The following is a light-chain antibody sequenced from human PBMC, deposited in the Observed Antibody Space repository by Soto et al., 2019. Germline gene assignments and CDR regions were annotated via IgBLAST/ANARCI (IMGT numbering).Light chain of an antibody. CDR1: SSNIGTHI. CDR2: SDN. CDR3: AGWDDSLDVWV. V-gene: IGLV1-44*01. J-gene: IGLJ3*02. Sequence: QSVLTQPPSASGTPGQRVTVSCSGSSSNIGTHIVNWYQQLPGTAPKLLIYSDNQRPSGVPDRFSGSKSGTSASLAISGLQSEDEADYYCAGWDDSLDVWVFGGGTKVTVL.